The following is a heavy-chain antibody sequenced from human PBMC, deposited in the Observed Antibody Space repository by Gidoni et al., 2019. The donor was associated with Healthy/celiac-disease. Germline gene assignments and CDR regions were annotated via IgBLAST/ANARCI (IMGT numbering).Heavy chain of an antibody. Sequence: EVQLVESGGGLVQPGGSLRLSCAASGFTFCSYSMNWVRQAPGKGLVWFSYISSSSSTIYYADSVKGRFTISRDNAKNSLYLQMNSLRDEDTAVYYCAREGGWDQPLLYGIDYWGQGTLVTVSS. D-gene: IGHD2-2*02. V-gene: IGHV3-48*02. CDR3: AREGGWDQPLLYGIDY. CDR2: ISSSSSTI. CDR1: GFTFCSYS. J-gene: IGHJ4*02.